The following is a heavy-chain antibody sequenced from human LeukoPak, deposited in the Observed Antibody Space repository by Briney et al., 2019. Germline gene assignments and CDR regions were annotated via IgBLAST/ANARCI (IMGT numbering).Heavy chain of an antibody. V-gene: IGHV1-8*03. Sequence: ASLKVSCKASGYTFTSYDINWVRQATGQGLEWMGWMNPNSGNTGYAQKFQGRVTITRNTSISTAYMELSSLRSEDTAVYYCARRHDSSGYYAFDIWGQGTMVTVSS. J-gene: IGHJ3*02. CDR3: ARRHDSSGYYAFDI. D-gene: IGHD3-22*01. CDR1: GYTFTSYD. CDR2: MNPNSGNT.